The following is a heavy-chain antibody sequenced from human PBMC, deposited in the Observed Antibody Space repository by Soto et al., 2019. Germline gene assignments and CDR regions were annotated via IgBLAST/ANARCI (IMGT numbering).Heavy chain of an antibody. Sequence: ASVKVSWKVSGYTLTELSMHWVLQAPGKGLEWMGGFDPEDGETIYAQKFQGRVTMTEDTSTDTAYMELSSLRSEDTAVYYCATYPPTIFGVVIYNWFDPWGQGTLVTVSS. CDR1: GYTLTELS. CDR2: FDPEDGET. D-gene: IGHD3-3*01. V-gene: IGHV1-24*01. CDR3: ATYPPTIFGVVIYNWFDP. J-gene: IGHJ5*02.